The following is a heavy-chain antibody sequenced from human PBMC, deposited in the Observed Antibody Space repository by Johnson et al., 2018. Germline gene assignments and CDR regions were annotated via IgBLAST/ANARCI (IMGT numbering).Heavy chain of an antibody. CDR3: AREDYGDRFYYYYYMDV. CDR2: ISSSSSYI. Sequence: EVQLVESGGGLVKPGGSLRLSCAASGFTFSSYSMNWVRQAPGKGLEWVSSISSSSSYIYYADSVKGRFTISRDTAKNSLYLQMNSRRAEDTAVYYGAREDYGDRFYYYYYMDVWGKGTTVTVSS. D-gene: IGHD4-17*01. V-gene: IGHV3-21*01. CDR1: GFTFSSYS. J-gene: IGHJ6*03.